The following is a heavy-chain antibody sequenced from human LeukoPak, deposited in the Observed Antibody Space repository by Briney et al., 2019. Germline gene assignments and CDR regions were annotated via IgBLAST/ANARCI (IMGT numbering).Heavy chain of an antibody. CDR2: IYYSGSA. CDR1: GGSISSGDYY. J-gene: IGHJ6*02. CDR3: ARDYGGGRYYYYGMDV. D-gene: IGHD4-23*01. V-gene: IGHV4-30-4*01. Sequence: SETLSLTCTVSGGSISSGDYYWSWIRQPPGKGLEWIGYIYYSGSAYYNPSLKSRVTISVDTSKNQFSLKLSSVTAADTAVYYSARDYGGGRYYYYGMDVWGQGTTVTVSS.